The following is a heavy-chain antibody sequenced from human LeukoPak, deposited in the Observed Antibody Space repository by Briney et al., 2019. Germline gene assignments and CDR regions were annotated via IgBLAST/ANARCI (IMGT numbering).Heavy chain of an antibody. CDR2: IYYSGST. J-gene: IGHJ3*02. CDR1: GGSLSSYY. Sequence: SETLSLTCTVSGGSLSSYYWSWIRQPPGKGLEWIGYIYYSGSTNYNPSLKSRVTISVDTSKNQFSLKLSSVTAADTAVYYCARRGAPDAFDIWGQGTMVTVSS. D-gene: IGHD1-26*01. V-gene: IGHV4-59*08. CDR3: ARRGAPDAFDI.